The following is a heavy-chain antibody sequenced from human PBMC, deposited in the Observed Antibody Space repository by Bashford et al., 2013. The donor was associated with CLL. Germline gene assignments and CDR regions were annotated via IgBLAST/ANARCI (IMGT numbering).Heavy chain of an antibody. J-gene: IGHJ5*02. V-gene: IGHV4-61*02. Sequence: SETLSLTCTVSGVSISSGSYYWSWVRQPAGKGLEWIGRIYYSGSTSNNPSLKSRVGMSVDTSKNQFSLRLTSVTAADTAVYYCARHRSNRDWFDPWGRGTLVTVSS. CDR1: GVSISSGSYY. D-gene: IGHD1-26*01. CDR2: IYYSGST. CDR3: ARHRSNRDWFDP.